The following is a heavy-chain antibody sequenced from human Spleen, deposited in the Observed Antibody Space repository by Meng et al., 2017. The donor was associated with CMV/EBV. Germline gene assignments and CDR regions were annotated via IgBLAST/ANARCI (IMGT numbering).Heavy chain of an antibody. Sequence: GSLRLSCTVSGGSISSSSYYWGWIRQPPGKGLEWIGSIYYGGSTYYNPSLKRRVTISVDTSKNQFTLKLSSVTAADTAVYCCARLLGWYHYYYYGMDVWGQGTTVTVSS. D-gene: IGHD6-19*01. J-gene: IGHJ6*02. CDR1: GGSISSSSYY. CDR2: IYYGGST. V-gene: IGHV4-39*01. CDR3: ARLLGWYHYYYYGMDV.